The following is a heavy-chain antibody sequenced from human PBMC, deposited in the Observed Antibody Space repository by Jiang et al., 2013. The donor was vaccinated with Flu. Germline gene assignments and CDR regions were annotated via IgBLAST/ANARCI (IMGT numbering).Heavy chain of an antibody. D-gene: IGHD6-13*01. V-gene: IGHV4-34*01. J-gene: IGHJ5*02. CDR3: ARGGGRGTIVAAAGRNWFDP. Sequence: FSGDFWSWIRQPPGKGLEWIGEINHSGSTNYNPSLQSRVTISVDTSKNQFSLKLSSVTAADTAVYYCARGGGRGTIVAAAGRNWFDPWGQGTLVTVSS. CDR1: FSGDF. CDR2: INHSGST.